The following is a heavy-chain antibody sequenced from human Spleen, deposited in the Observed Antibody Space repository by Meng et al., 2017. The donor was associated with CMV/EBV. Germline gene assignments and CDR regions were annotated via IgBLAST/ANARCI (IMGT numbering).Heavy chain of an antibody. J-gene: IGHJ6*02. CDR1: TGSVSSGSFY. CDR3: ARDGAPRITIFGVDQAKPPHYYYYYYGMDV. V-gene: IGHV4-61*01. D-gene: IGHD3-3*01. Sequence: SETLSLTCTVSTGSVSSGSFYWGWIRQPPGKGLEWIGYMYYIGSAKYNPSLKSRVTISVDTSKNQFSLNLSSVTAADTAVYYCARDGAPRITIFGVDQAKPPHYYYYYYGMDVWGQGTTVTVSS. CDR2: MYYIGSA.